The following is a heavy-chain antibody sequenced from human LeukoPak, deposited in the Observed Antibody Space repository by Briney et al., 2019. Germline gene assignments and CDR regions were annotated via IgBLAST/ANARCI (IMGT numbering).Heavy chain of an antibody. CDR3: ARVRGSYSVDY. CDR2: ISNTGSTT. Sequence: GGSLRLSCAASGFTFSDYYMSWIRQAPGKGLEWVSYISNTGSTTHYADSVKGRFTISRDNAKNSLRLQMNSLRAEDTAVYYCARVRGSYSVDYWGQGTLVTVSS. V-gene: IGHV3-11*04. J-gene: IGHJ4*02. D-gene: IGHD1-26*01. CDR1: GFTFSDYY.